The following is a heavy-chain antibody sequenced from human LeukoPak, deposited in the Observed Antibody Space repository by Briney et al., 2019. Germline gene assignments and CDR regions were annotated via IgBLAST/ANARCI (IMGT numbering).Heavy chain of an antibody. J-gene: IGHJ4*02. Sequence: GGSLRLSCSAPGFTFRSYAMHWVRQAPGKGLEHVSAITNTGGSTNSADSVKGRFTISRDNSKNTLYLQMSSLRAEDTAVYYGVKDTTASGYYFEFWGQGTLVTVSS. CDR1: GFTFRSYA. V-gene: IGHV3-64D*06. CDR3: VKDTTASGYYFEF. D-gene: IGHD6-13*01. CDR2: ITNTGGST.